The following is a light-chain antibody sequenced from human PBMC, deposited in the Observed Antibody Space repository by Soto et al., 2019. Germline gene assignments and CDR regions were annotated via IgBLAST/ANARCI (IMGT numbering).Light chain of an antibody. CDR2: EGS. CDR1: SSDVGSYKF. V-gene: IGLV2-23*01. Sequence: QSALTQPASVSGSPGQSITISCTGTSSDVGSYKFVSWYQQHPGKAPKLMIYEGSKRPSGVSNRFSGSKSGNTASLTISGLQAEDEAYYYCCSYAGDSAWVFGGGTKLTVL. CDR3: CSYAGDSAWV. J-gene: IGLJ3*02.